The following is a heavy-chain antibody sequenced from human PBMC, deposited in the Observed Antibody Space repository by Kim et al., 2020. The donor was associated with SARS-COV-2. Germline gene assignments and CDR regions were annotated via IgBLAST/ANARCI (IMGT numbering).Heavy chain of an antibody. CDR3: VRENYWAFDV. D-gene: IGHD1-7*01. Sequence: GGSLRLSCATSGFTLSLYSMNCVRQAPGKGLEWVSHISYFSNTTKYADSVKGRFTISRENTKNSLYLQMNGLRAEDTAVYYCVRENYWAFDVGGQGTMVTVSS. CDR1: GFTLSLYS. V-gene: IGHV3-48*04. CDR2: ISYFSNTT. J-gene: IGHJ3*01.